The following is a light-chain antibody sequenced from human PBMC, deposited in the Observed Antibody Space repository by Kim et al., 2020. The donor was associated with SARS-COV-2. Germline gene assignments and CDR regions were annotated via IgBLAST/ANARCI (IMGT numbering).Light chain of an antibody. Sequence: DIQMTQSPSSLSASVGARITITCRTTQSIYSYLTWYQQKPGRAPKLLISAASTLQCGVPSRFSGSGSETDFTLTVSSLQPEDFATYYCQQSDSTPLTFGPGTKVDIK. V-gene: IGKV1-39*01. CDR1: QSIYSY. CDR2: AAS. CDR3: QQSDSTPLT. J-gene: IGKJ3*01.